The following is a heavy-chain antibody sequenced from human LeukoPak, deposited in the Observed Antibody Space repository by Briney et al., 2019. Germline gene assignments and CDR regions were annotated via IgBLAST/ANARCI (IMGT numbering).Heavy chain of an antibody. CDR3: ARLSGSTGGY. Sequence: PSETLSLTCTVSGGSLYSGGYYWGWIRQPPGKGLEWIASRSYSGSTYYNPSLKSRVTISGDTSNNQISLKLSSVTAADTAVYYCARLSGSTGGYWGQGTLVTVSS. CDR2: RSYSGST. V-gene: IGHV4-39*01. CDR1: GGSLYSGGYY. J-gene: IGHJ4*02.